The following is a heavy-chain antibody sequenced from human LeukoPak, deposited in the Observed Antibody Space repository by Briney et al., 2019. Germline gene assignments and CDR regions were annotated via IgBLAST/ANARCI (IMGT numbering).Heavy chain of an antibody. Sequence: GGSLRLSCAASGFTFSSYSMNWVRQAPGKGLEWLSYISSSNTTIYYADSVKGRFTISRDNAKSSLFLQMSSLRAEDTALYYCAKATVSGRGVFDIWGQGTMVTVSS. CDR3: AKATVSGRGVFDI. V-gene: IGHV3-48*04. J-gene: IGHJ3*02. D-gene: IGHD6-19*01. CDR1: GFTFSSYS. CDR2: ISSSNTTI.